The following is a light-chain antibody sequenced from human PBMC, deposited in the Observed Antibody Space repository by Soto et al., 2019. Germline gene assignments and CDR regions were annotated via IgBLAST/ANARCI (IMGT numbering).Light chain of an antibody. CDR2: KAS. CDR1: QTISSW. V-gene: IGKV1-5*03. CDR3: QHYNSYSEA. Sequence: DIQMTQSPSTLSWSLGDRVTLTCRASQTISSWLAWYQQKPGKAPKLLIYKASTLKSGVPSRFSGSGSGTEFTLAISSLQPDDFATYYCQHYNSYSEAFGQGTKV. J-gene: IGKJ1*01.